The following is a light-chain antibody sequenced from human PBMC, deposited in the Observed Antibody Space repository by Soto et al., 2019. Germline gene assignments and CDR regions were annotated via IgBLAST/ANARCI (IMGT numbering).Light chain of an antibody. V-gene: IGKV1-5*03. CDR1: QSISSW. J-gene: IGKJ4*01. Sequence: DIQMTQSPSTLSASVGDRVTITCRASQSISSWLAWYQQKPGKAPKLLIYKASSLETGVPSRFSGSGSGTEFTLTINSLQPDDFATYYCQQYNSYSPLTFGGGTKVDNK. CDR3: QQYNSYSPLT. CDR2: KAS.